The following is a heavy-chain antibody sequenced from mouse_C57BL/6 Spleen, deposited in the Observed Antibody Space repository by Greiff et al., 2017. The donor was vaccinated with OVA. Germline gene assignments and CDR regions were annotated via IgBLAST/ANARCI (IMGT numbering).Heavy chain of an antibody. D-gene: IGHD2-3*01. CDR1: GFSLTSYA. Sequence: QVQLKQSGPGLVAPSQSLSITCTVSGFSLTSYAISWVRQPPGKGLEWLGVIWTGGGTNYNSAPKSRLSISKDNSKSQVFLKMNSLQTDDTARYYCASPIYDGYYNYAMDYWGQGTSVTVSS. V-gene: IGHV2-9-1*01. CDR2: IWTGGGT. CDR3: ASPIYDGYYNYAMDY. J-gene: IGHJ4*01.